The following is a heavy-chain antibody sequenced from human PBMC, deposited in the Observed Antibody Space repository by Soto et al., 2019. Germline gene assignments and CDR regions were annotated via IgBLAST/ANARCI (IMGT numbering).Heavy chain of an antibody. CDR3: AKDQNIQLWPRYYYYGMDV. D-gene: IGHD5-18*01. Sequence: GGSLRLSCAASGFTFSSYAMSWVRQAPGKGLEWVSAISGSGGSTYYADSVKGRFTISRDNSKNTLYLQMNSLRAEDTAVYYCAKDQNIQLWPRYYYYGMDVWGQGTTVTVSS. V-gene: IGHV3-23*01. CDR2: ISGSGGST. CDR1: GFTFSSYA. J-gene: IGHJ6*02.